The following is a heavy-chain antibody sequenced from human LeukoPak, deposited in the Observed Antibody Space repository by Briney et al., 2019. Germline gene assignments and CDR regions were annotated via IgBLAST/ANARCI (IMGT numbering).Heavy chain of an antibody. D-gene: IGHD4-17*01. CDR3: ARGYDYGDSKDAFDI. CDR1: GYTFTGYY. CDR2: INPNSGGT. J-gene: IGHJ3*02. Sequence: ASVKVSCKASGYTFTGYYMHWVRQAPGQGLEWMGWINPNSGGTNYAQKFQGRVTMTRDTSISTAYMELSRLRSDDTAVYYCARGYDYGDSKDAFDIWGQGTMVTVSS. V-gene: IGHV1-2*02.